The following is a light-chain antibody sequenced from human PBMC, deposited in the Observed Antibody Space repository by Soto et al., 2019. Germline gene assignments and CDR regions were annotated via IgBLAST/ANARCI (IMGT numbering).Light chain of an antibody. CDR2: EAS. CDR1: QSLLHTDGRTY. Sequence: DIVMAQTPLSLSVTPGQPASISCKSSQSLLHTDGRTYLFWYLQKPGQPPQLLIYEASNRFSGVPNRFSGSGSETDFTLHISRVEAEDVGVYYCLHSIELPHTFGQGTYLEIK. J-gene: IGKJ2*01. CDR3: LHSIELPHT. V-gene: IGKV2D-29*01.